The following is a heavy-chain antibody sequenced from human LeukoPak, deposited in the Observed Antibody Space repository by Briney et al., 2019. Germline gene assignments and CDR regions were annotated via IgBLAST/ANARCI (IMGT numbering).Heavy chain of an antibody. Sequence: SVKVSCKASGGTFSSYAISWVRQAPGQGLEWMGGIFPIFGTTNYAQKFQGRVTITADESTSTAYMELSSLRSEDTAVYYCAREAQVLYQLQQGFAYWGQGTLVTVSS. D-gene: IGHD2-2*01. CDR1: GGTFSSYA. V-gene: IGHV1-69*13. CDR3: AREAQVLYQLQQGFAY. CDR2: IFPIFGTT. J-gene: IGHJ4*02.